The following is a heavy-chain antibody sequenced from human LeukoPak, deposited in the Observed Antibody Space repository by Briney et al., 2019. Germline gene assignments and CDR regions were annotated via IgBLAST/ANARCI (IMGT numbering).Heavy chain of an antibody. D-gene: IGHD5-24*01. CDR2: ISGSGGST. CDR3: AKERVEMATLYYFDY. V-gene: IGHV3-23*01. J-gene: IGHJ4*02. CDR1: GFTFSSYA. Sequence: GGSLRLSCAASGFTFSSYAMSWVRQAPGKGLERVSAISGSGGSTYYADSVKGRFTISRDNSKNTLYLQMHSLRAEDTAVYYCAKERVEMATLYYFDYWGQGTLVTVSS.